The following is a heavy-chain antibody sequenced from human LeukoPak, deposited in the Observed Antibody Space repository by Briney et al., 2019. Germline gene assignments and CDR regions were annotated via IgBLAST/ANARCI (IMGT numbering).Heavy chain of an antibody. CDR3: AKGAISGWVRAAFDI. CDR2: ISSSSSTI. J-gene: IGHJ3*02. Sequence: TGGSLRLSCAASGFTFSSYSMNWVRQAPGKGLEWVSYISSSSSTIYYADSVKGRFTISRDNSKNTLYLQMNSLRAEDTAVYYCAKGAISGWVRAAFDIWGQGTMVTVSS. D-gene: IGHD6-19*01. CDR1: GFTFSSYS. V-gene: IGHV3-48*01.